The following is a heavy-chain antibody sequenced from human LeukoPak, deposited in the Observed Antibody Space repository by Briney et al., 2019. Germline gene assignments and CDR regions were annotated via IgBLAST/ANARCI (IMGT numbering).Heavy chain of an antibody. D-gene: IGHD3-10*01. V-gene: IGHV1-2*02. Sequence: ASVKVSCKASGYTFTDYYIHWVRQAPGQGLEWMGWINPHGGGTNYAQNFQDRVTMTRDTSISTAYMDLSRLRSDDTAVYYCARGSWFGDLLYAQPAYYFDYWGQGTLVTVSS. CDR1: GYTFTDYY. CDR2: INPHGGGT. J-gene: IGHJ4*02. CDR3: ARGSWFGDLLYAQPAYYFDY.